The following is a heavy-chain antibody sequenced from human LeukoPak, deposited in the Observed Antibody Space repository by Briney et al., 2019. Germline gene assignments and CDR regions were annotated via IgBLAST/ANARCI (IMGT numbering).Heavy chain of an antibody. V-gene: IGHV1-24*01. Sequence: ASVKVSCKVSGYTLTELSMHWVRQAPGKGLEWMGGFDPEDGETIYAQKFQGRVTMTRNTSISTAYMELSSLRSEDTAVYYCARRTYYYDSSGYYIDYWGQGTLVTVSS. CDR1: GYTLTELS. J-gene: IGHJ4*02. CDR2: FDPEDGET. D-gene: IGHD3-22*01. CDR3: ARRTYYYDSSGYYIDY.